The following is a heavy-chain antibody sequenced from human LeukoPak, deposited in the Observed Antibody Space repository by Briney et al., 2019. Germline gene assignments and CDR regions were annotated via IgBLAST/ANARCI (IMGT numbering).Heavy chain of an antibody. Sequence: GGSLRLSCAASGFIFSNYLLSWVRQAPGKGLEWVANMRKDGSEKYYVDSVKGRFTISRDNAKNSMYLQMNSLRAEDTAVYYCAREGDAFDFWGQGAMVTVSS. CDR2: MRKDGSEK. V-gene: IGHV3-7*01. CDR3: AREGDAFDF. J-gene: IGHJ3*01. CDR1: GFIFSNYL.